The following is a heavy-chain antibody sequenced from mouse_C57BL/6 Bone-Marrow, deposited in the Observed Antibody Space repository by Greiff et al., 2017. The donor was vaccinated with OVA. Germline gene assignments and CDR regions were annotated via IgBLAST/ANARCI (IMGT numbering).Heavy chain of an antibody. Sequence: VQLQQSGAELVRPGASVKLSCKASGYTFTDYYISWVKQRPGQGLEWIARIYPGSGNIYYNEKFKGKATLTAEKSSSTAYMQLSSLTSDDSAVYVSARSERLRDYFDYWGQGTTLTVSS. CDR2: IYPGSGNI. J-gene: IGHJ2*01. D-gene: IGHD2-2*01. CDR3: ARSERLRDYFDY. CDR1: GYTFTDYY. V-gene: IGHV1-76*01.